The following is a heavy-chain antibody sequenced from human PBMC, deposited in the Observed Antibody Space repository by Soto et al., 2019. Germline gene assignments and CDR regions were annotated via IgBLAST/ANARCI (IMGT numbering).Heavy chain of an antibody. J-gene: IGHJ5*02. CDR2: ISYDGSNK. CDR3: ARDKRADYHDSSGYKRNWFDP. CDR1: GFTFSSYA. V-gene: IGHV3-30-3*01. Sequence: HPGGSLRLSCAASGFTFSSYAMHWVRQAPGKGLEWVAVISYDGSNKYYADSVKGRFTISRDNSKNTLYLQMNSLRAEDTAVYYCARDKRADYHDSSGYKRNWFDPWGQGTLVTVSS. D-gene: IGHD3-22*01.